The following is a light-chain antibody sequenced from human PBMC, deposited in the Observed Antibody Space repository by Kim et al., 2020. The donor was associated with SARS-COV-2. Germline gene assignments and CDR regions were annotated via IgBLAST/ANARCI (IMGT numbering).Light chain of an antibody. Sequence: ASVGDRVTITWQASQDISKHLKWDQQKPGKGPKVLIYDASNLETGVPSRFSGSRSGTDFNFTISSLQPEDITTYYCQQYHNLPWTFGQGTKVDIK. J-gene: IGKJ1*01. CDR3: QQYHNLPWT. CDR2: DAS. V-gene: IGKV1-33*01. CDR1: QDISKH.